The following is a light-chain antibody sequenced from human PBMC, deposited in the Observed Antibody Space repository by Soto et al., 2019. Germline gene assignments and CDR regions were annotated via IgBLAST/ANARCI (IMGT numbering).Light chain of an antibody. Sequence: DIQMTQSPSTLSASIGDRVTITCRASQSINGRLAWYQQKPGRPPKLLIYAASSLQSGVPSRFSGSGSGTDFTLTISSLQPEDFATYYCQQSYSTPPYTFGQGTKLEIK. V-gene: IGKV1-39*01. J-gene: IGKJ2*01. CDR2: AAS. CDR1: QSINGR. CDR3: QQSYSTPPYT.